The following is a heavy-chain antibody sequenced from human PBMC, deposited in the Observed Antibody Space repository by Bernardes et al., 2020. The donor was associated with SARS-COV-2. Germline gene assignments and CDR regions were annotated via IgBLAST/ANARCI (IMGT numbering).Heavy chain of an antibody. CDR3: ARAPQNYYESYGY. CDR1: GFTFSTYW. D-gene: IGHD3-22*01. V-gene: IGHV3-74*01. J-gene: IGHJ4*02. CDR2: INSDGSTI. Sequence: GGSLRLSCAASGFTFSTYWMHWVRQAPGQGLVWVSRINSDGSTISYADSVKGRFTISRDYVKNTLYLQMNNLRAEDTAVYFCARAPQNYYESYGYWGQGTLVTVAS.